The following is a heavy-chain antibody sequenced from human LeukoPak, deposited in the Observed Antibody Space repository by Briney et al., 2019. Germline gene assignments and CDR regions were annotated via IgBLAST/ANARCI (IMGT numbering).Heavy chain of an antibody. CDR2: IFYSGST. CDR3: ARVSGNSYYSFMGV. D-gene: IGHD3-22*01. V-gene: IGHV4-30-4*07. CDR1: GGSISSGGYS. Sequence: PSQTLSLTCAVSGGSISSGGYSWSWIRQPPGKGLEWIGYIFYSGSTNYNPSLKSRVTISVDTSKNQFSLKLNSVTAADTAVYYCARVSGNSYYSFMGVWGQGTTVTVSS. J-gene: IGHJ6*02.